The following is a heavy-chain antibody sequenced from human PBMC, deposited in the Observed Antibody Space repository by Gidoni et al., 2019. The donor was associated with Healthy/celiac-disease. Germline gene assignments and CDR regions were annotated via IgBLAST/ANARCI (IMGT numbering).Heavy chain of an antibody. Sequence: EVQLVESGGGLVQPGASLKLSCAASGFTFSGSAMPWVRQASGKGLEWVGRIRSKANSYATAYAASVKGRFTIYRDDSKNTAYLQMNSLKTEDTAVYYCTRLEPVRGGNYWGQGTLVTVSS. CDR2: IRSKANSYAT. V-gene: IGHV3-73*02. CDR3: TRLEPVRGGNY. CDR1: GFTFSGSA. J-gene: IGHJ4*02. D-gene: IGHD3-10*01.